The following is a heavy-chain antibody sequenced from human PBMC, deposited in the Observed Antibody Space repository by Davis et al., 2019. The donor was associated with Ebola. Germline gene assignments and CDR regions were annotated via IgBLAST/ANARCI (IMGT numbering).Heavy chain of an antibody. D-gene: IGHD3-16*01. CDR3: VRGGDGGGAY. CDR2: IWSDGKRK. V-gene: IGHV3-33*01. CDR1: GFTFNRDG. Sequence: PGGSLRLSCAASGFTFNRDGTHWVRQAPGKGLEWVAAIWSDGKRKEHADSVKGRFTVSRDNSKNTLYLQMNSLEVEDTAVYYCVRGGDGGGAYWGQGTLVTVSA. J-gene: IGHJ4*02.